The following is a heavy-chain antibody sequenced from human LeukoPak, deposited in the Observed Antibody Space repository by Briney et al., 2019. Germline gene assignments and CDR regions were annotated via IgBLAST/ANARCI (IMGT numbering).Heavy chain of an antibody. Sequence: SETLSLTCTVSGGSISSGGYYWSWIRQHPGKGLEWIGYIYYSGSTYYNPSLKSRVTISVDTSKNQFSLKLSSVTAADTAVYYCARCITVRGVIIDYWGQGTLVTVSS. D-gene: IGHD3-10*01. CDR1: GGSISSGGYY. J-gene: IGHJ4*02. CDR2: IYYSGST. V-gene: IGHV4-31*03. CDR3: ARCITVRGVIIDY.